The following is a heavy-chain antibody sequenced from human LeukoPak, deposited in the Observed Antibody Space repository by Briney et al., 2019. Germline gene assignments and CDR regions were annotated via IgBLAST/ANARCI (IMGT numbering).Heavy chain of an antibody. CDR3: ARDPGRDKDGYSHY. V-gene: IGHV3-21*01. CDR1: GFTFSSYS. CDR2: ISSSSSYI. J-gene: IGHJ4*02. D-gene: IGHD5-24*01. Sequence: GGSLRLSCAASGFTFSSYSMNWVRQAPGKGLEWVSSISSSSSYIYYADPVKGRFTISRDNAKNSLYLQMNSLRAEDTAVYYCARDPGRDKDGYSHYWGQGTLVTVSS.